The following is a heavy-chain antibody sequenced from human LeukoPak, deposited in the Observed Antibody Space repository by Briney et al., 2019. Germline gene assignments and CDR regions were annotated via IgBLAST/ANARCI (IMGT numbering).Heavy chain of an antibody. CDR1: GYSFTDNY. CDR2: INPNSSDI. V-gene: IGHV1-2*06. Sequence: ASVKVSCKASGYSFTDNYIHWVRQAPGQGLEWMGRINPNSSDIHYAQKFQGRVTVTRDTSISTAYMELSRLRSDDTAVYYCARVAGDSSGYYWVFDYWGQGTLVTVSS. J-gene: IGHJ4*02. D-gene: IGHD3-22*01. CDR3: ARVAGDSSGYYWVFDY.